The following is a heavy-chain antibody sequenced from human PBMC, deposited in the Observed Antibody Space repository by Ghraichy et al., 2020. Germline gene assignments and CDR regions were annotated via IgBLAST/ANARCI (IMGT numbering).Heavy chain of an antibody. CDR2: INHSGST. V-gene: IGHV4-34*01. J-gene: IGHJ4*02. Sequence: GSLSLTCAVYGGSFSGYYWSWIRQPPGKGLEWIGEINHSGSTNYNPSLKSRVTISVDTSKNQFSLKLSSVTAADTAVYYCARVRQYDFWSGFGENFDYWGQGTLVTVSS. CDR1: GGSFSGYY. D-gene: IGHD3-3*01. CDR3: ARVRQYDFWSGFGENFDY.